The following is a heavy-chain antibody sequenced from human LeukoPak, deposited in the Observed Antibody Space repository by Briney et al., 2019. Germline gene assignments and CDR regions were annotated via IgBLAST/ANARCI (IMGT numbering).Heavy chain of an antibody. J-gene: IGHJ4*02. D-gene: IGHD3-3*01. V-gene: IGHV3-74*01. CDR3: ARGSGGFDY. CDR2: INNPGTGT. CDR1: GFTFSRYW. Sequence: GGSLRLSCAASGFTFSRYWMHWVRQVPGKGLVWVAHINNPGTGTTYADAVKGRFTISRGNAKNTLYLQMNSLRADDTAMYYCARGSGGFDYWGQGTLITVSS.